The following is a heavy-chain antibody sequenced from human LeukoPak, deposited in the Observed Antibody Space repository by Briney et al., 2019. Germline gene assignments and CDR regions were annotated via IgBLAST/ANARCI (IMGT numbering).Heavy chain of an antibody. CDR1: GYIFTSYG. CDR3: ARGMVTAYYYDSSGYYPNDY. CDR2: ISVYNGNT. V-gene: IGHV1-18*01. D-gene: IGHD3-22*01. J-gene: IGHJ4*02. Sequence: ASVTVSCTASGYIFTSYGVTWVRQAPGQGLEWMGWISVYNGNTNYAQTLQGRVTMTTDISTSTAYMELRSLRSGDTAVYYCARGMVTAYYYDSSGYYPNDYWGQGTLVTVSS.